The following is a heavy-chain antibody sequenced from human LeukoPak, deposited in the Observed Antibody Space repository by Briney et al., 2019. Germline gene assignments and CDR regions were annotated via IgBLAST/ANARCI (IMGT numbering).Heavy chain of an antibody. CDR1: GFTFSSYW. CDR2: IIPILGIA. Sequence: GGSLRLSCAASGFTFSSYWMSWVRQAPGQGLEWMGRIIPILGIANYAQKFQGRVTITADKSTSTAYMELSSLRSEDTAVYYCARAATTYVEMATIYHGAFDIWGQGTMVTVSS. V-gene: IGHV1-69*04. J-gene: IGHJ3*02. CDR3: ARAATTYVEMATIYHGAFDI. D-gene: IGHD5-24*01.